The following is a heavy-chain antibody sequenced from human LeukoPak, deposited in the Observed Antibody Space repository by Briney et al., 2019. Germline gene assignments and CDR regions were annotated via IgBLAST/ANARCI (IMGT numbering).Heavy chain of an antibody. CDR2: IYSGGRT. V-gene: IGHV3-53*01. CDR3: ARDWSHRCFDY. Sequence: GGSLRVSCAASGFTVSSNYMSWVRQAPGKGLEWVSVIYSGGRTYYADSVKGRFTISRDNSKNTLYLQMNSLRAEDTAVYYCARDWSHRCFDYWGQGTLFTVSS. CDR1: GFTVSSNY. D-gene: IGHD3-3*01. J-gene: IGHJ4*02.